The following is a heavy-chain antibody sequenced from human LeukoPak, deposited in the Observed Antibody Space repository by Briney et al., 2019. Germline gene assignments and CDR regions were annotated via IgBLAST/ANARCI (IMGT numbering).Heavy chain of an antibody. CDR2: IWYDGSNK. J-gene: IGHJ4*02. CDR3: ARDGSSGWYWVDY. V-gene: IGHV3-33*01. D-gene: IGHD6-19*01. CDR1: GFTFSSYG. Sequence: GGSLRLFCAASGFTFSSYGMHWVRQAPGKGLEWVAVIWYDGSNKYYADSVKGRFTISRDNSKNTLYLQMNSLRAEDTAVYYCARDGSSGWYWVDYWGQGTLVTVSS.